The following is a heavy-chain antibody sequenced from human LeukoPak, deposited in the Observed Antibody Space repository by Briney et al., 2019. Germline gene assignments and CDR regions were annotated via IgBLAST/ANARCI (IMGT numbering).Heavy chain of an antibody. Sequence: SETLSLTCAVYGGSFSGYYWSWIRQPPGKGLEWIGEINHSGSTNYNPSLKSRVTISVDTSKNQFSLKLSSVTAADTAVYYCARDPPLVPTTDDAFDIWGQGTMVTVSS. CDR1: GGSFSGYY. D-gene: IGHD4-17*01. CDR3: ARDPPLVPTTDDAFDI. V-gene: IGHV4-34*01. CDR2: INHSGST. J-gene: IGHJ3*02.